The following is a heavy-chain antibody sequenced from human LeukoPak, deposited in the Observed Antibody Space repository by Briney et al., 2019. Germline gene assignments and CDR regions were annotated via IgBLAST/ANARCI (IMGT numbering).Heavy chain of an antibody. V-gene: IGHV1-18*01. CDR1: GYTFTSYG. J-gene: IGHJ6*03. CDR2: ISAYNGNT. CDR3: ARVIAGYDFWSGYSGRYYYYYYYMDV. Sequence: ASVKVSCKASGYTFTSYGISWVRQAPGQGLEWMGWISAYNGNTNYAQKLQGRVTMTTDTSTSTAYMELRSLRSDDTAVYYCARVIAGYDFWSGYSGRYYYYYYYMDVWGKGTTVTVSS. D-gene: IGHD3-3*01.